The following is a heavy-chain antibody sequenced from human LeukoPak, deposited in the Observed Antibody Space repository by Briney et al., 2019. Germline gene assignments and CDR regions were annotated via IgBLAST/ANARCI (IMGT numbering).Heavy chain of an antibody. D-gene: IGHD2-2*01. CDR2: ISYDGSNK. CDR1: GFTFSSYA. Sequence: GGSLRLSCAASGFTFSSYAMHWVRQAPGKGLEWVAVISYDGSNKYYADSVKGRFTISRDNSKNTLYLQMNSLRAEDTAVYYCAKRYCSSTSCYALDYWGQGTLVTVSS. V-gene: IGHV3-30-3*02. J-gene: IGHJ4*02. CDR3: AKRYCSSTSCYALDY.